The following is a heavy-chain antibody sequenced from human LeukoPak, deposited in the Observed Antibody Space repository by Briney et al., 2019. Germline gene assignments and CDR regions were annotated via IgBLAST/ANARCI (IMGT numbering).Heavy chain of an antibody. J-gene: IGHJ6*02. V-gene: IGHV1-46*01. CDR3: ARDAGGVSGYGYYYYGMDV. CDR2: INPSGGST. CDR1: GGTFSSYA. Sequence: ASVKVSCKASGGTFSSYAISWVRQAPGQGLEWMGIINPSGGSTSYAQKFQGRVTMTRDTSTSTVYMELSSLRSEDTAVYYCARDAGGVSGYGYYYYGMDVWGQGTTVTVSS. D-gene: IGHD5-12*01.